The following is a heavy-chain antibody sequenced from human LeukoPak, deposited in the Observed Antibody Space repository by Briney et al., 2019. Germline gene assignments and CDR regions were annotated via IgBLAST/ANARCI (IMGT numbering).Heavy chain of an antibody. Sequence: GGSLRLSCAASGFTFRSYEMNWVRQAPGKGLEWVSYISSTGSTIYYADSVKGRFTISRDNAKNSLFLQMNSLRPEDTALYYCGKDLLAMAGTIGSWGQGTLVTVSS. CDR3: GKDLLAMAGTIGS. CDR1: GFTFRSYE. V-gene: IGHV3-48*03. J-gene: IGHJ4*02. D-gene: IGHD6-19*01. CDR2: ISSTGSTI.